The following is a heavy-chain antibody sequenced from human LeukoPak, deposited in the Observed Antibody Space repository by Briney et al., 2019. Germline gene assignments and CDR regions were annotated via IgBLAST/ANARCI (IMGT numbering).Heavy chain of an antibody. J-gene: IGHJ4*02. CDR3: AREGVQLWLADY. V-gene: IGHV3-21*01. CDR1: GFTFSSYG. Sequence: TGGSLRLSCAASGFTFSSYGMNWVRQAPGKGLEWVSSISSSSSYIYYADSVKGRFTISRDNAKNSLYLQMNSLRAEDTAVYYCAREGVQLWLADYWGQGTLVTVSS. CDR2: ISSSSSYI. D-gene: IGHD5-18*01.